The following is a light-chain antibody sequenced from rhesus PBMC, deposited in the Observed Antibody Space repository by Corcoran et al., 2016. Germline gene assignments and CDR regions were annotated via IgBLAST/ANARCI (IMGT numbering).Light chain of an antibody. CDR2: KAS. V-gene: IGKV1-22*01. CDR1: QGISSW. Sequence: DIHMTQSPSSLSAYVGDTVTITCRASQGISSWLAWYQQKPGKAPKLLIDKASSLQSGVPSRFSGSGSGTDFTLTISSLQSEDFATYYCQQYSSRPWTFGQGTKVDIK. J-gene: IGKJ1*01. CDR3: QQYSSRPWT.